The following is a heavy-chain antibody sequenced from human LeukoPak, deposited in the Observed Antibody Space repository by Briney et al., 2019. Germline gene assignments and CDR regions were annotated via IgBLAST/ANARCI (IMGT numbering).Heavy chain of an antibody. V-gene: IGHV1-2*02. CDR1: GYTFTGYY. CDR3: ARVVNRMTSFFLLF. J-gene: IGHJ4*02. CDR2: INPHSGGT. D-gene: IGHD3-3*01. Sequence: ASVKVSCKASGYTFTGYYMHWVRQAPGQGPEWMGWINPHSGGTNYAQKFRGRVTMTRDTSISTTYMELNRLTSDDTAVYYCARVVNRMTSFFLLFWGQGTLVTVSS.